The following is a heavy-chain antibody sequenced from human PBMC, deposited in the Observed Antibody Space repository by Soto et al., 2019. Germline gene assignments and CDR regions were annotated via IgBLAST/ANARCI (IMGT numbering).Heavy chain of an antibody. J-gene: IGHJ4*02. CDR3: AKDYYDFWSGYFGPFDY. CDR2: ISGSGGST. CDR1: GFTFSSYA. Sequence: GGSLRLSCAASGFTFSSYAMSWVRQAPGKGLEWVSAISGSGGSTYYADSVKGRFTISRDNSKNTLYLQMNSLRAEDTAVYYCAKDYYDFWSGYFGPFDYWGQGTLVTVS. D-gene: IGHD3-3*01. V-gene: IGHV3-23*01.